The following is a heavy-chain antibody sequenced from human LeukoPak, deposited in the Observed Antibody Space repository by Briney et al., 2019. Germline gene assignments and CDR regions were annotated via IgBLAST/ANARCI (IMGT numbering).Heavy chain of an antibody. V-gene: IGHV3-30*18. D-gene: IGHD2-21*02. Sequence: GRSLRLSCAASGFTFSSYGMHWVRQAPGKGLEWVAVISYDGSNKYYADSVKGRFTISRDNSKNTLYLQMNSLRAEDTAVYYCAKDSGYCGGDRSAAALDYLGQGTLVTVSS. J-gene: IGHJ4*02. CDR1: GFTFSSYG. CDR3: AKDSGYCGGDRSAAALDY. CDR2: ISYDGSNK.